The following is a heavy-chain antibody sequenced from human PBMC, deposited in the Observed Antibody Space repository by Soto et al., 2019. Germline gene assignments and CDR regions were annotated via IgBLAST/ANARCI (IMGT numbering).Heavy chain of an antibody. D-gene: IGHD3-10*01. CDR3: ARDELGPQITMVRYYYGMDV. Sequence: RQAPGQGLEWMGRIIPILGIANYAQKFQGRVTITADKSTSTAYMELSSLRSEDTAVYYCARDELGPQITMVRYYYGMDVWGQ. J-gene: IGHJ6*02. CDR2: IIPILGIA. V-gene: IGHV1-69*04.